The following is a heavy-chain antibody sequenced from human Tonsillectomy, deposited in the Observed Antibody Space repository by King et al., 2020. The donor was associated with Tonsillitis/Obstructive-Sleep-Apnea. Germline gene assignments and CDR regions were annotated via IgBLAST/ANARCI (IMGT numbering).Heavy chain of an antibody. Sequence: TLKESGPVLVKPTETLTLTCTVSGFSLSNARMGVSWIRQPPGKALEWLAHIFSNDEKSYSTSLKSMLTISKDTSKSQVVLTMTNMDPVYTATYYCARILVYGRRVPYWYFDLWGRGTLVTVSS. CDR3: ARILVYGRRVPYWYFDL. CDR2: IFSNDEK. D-gene: IGHD4-17*01. CDR1: GFSLSNARMG. V-gene: IGHV2-26*01. J-gene: IGHJ2*01.